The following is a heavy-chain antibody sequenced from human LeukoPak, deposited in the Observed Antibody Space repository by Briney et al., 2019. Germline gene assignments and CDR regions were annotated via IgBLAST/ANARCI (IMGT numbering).Heavy chain of an antibody. CDR2: ISYDGRNK. V-gene: IGHV3-33*05. Sequence: GGSLRLSCAASGFTFNNYGMHWVRQAPGKGLEWVAVISYDGRNKHYPDSVKGRFTISRDISTDTLYLQMNSLRAEDTAVYYCARDGIAAVDFGYWGQGILVTVSS. J-gene: IGHJ4*02. D-gene: IGHD6-13*01. CDR3: ARDGIAAVDFGY. CDR1: GFTFNNYG.